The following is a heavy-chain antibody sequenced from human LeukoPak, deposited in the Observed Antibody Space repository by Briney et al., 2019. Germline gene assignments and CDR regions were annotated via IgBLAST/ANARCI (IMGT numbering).Heavy chain of an antibody. CDR2: IYTSGST. Sequence: PSETLSLTCTVSGGSISSGSYYWNWLRQPAGKGLEWIGRIYTSGSTNYNPSLKSRVTISVDTSKNQFSLKLSSVTAADTAVYYCARGGRGVDAFDIWGQGTMVTVSS. CDR1: GGSISSGSYY. J-gene: IGHJ3*02. CDR3: ARGGRGVDAFDI. D-gene: IGHD3-10*01. V-gene: IGHV4-61*02.